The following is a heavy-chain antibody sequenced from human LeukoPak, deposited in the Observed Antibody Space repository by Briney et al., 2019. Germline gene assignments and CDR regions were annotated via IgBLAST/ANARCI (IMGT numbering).Heavy chain of an antibody. D-gene: IGHD3-22*01. Sequence: GASVKVSCKASGYTFTSYAMHWVRQAPGQRLEWMGWINAGNGNTKYSQEFQGRGTITRDTSASTAYMELSSLRSDDMAVYYCARAPRPDYYDTEFDYWGQGTLVTVSS. J-gene: IGHJ4*02. V-gene: IGHV1-3*03. CDR3: ARAPRPDYYDTEFDY. CDR2: INAGNGNT. CDR1: GYTFTSYA.